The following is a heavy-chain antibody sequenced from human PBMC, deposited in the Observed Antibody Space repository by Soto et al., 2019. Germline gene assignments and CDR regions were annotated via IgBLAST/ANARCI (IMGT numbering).Heavy chain of an antibody. J-gene: IGHJ4*02. D-gene: IGHD1-7*01. CDR2: ISANGQGI. V-gene: IGHV3-23*01. Sequence: GGSLRLSCAASGFTFNNYAMSWVRQAPGKGLEWVSAISANGQGIYYADSVKGRFIISRDSSKNTVFLHMDSLTAEDTAVYYCAKDRNYPRDQFHNWGQGTLVTVS. CDR1: GFTFNNYA. CDR3: AKDRNYPRDQFHN.